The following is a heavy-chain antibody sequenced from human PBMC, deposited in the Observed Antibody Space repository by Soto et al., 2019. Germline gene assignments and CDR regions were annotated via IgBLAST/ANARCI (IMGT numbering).Heavy chain of an antibody. D-gene: IGHD2-2*01. V-gene: IGHV5-51*01. Sequence: EVQLVQSGAEVKKPGESLKISCKGYGDKFISYWIGWVRQMPGKGLEWMGIIYPADSDTRYSPSFQGQVTISADKSISTAYLQWSSLKASDTAVYYCARPAEAAMPWYFDLWGRGTLVTVSS. CDR3: ARPAEAAMPWYFDL. CDR1: GDKFISYW. CDR2: IYPADSDT. J-gene: IGHJ2*01.